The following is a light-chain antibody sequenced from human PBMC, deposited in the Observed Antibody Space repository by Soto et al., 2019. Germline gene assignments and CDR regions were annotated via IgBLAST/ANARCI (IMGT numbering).Light chain of an antibody. J-gene: IGLJ2*01. CDR2: EVS. V-gene: IGLV2-23*02. Sequence: QSALTQPASVSGSPGQSITISCTGTSSDVGSYNLVSWYQQHPGKAPKLMIYEVSKRHSGFSNRFSGSKSGNTASLTISGLQAEDEADYYCCSYAGSSTVVFGGGTQLTVL. CDR1: SSDVGSYNL. CDR3: CSYAGSSTVV.